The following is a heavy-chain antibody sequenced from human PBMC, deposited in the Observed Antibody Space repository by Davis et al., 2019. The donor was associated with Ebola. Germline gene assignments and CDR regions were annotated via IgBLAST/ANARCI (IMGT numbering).Heavy chain of an antibody. V-gene: IGHV4-61*01. CDR1: GDSVKSGSYY. J-gene: IGHJ4*02. CDR3: VRGLDAYKTGF. D-gene: IGHD5-24*01. CDR2: IQYSGNS. Sequence: SETLSLTCTVSGDSVKSGSYYWSWIRQPPGKGLEWIGSIQYSGNSNYNPSLKSRITISADTSKNQVFLKMTSVTAADTAMYYCVRGLDAYKTGFWGQGTLVTVSS.